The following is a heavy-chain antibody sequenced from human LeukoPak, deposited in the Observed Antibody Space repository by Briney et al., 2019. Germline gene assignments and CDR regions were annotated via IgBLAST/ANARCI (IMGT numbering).Heavy chain of an antibody. V-gene: IGHV3-7*01. CDR1: GFTFSSYW. J-gene: IGHJ3*02. D-gene: IGHD3-9*01. CDR3: ARDWPYFDWLLGPRDAFDI. CDR2: IKQAGSEK. Sequence: PGGSLRLSCAASGFTFSSYWMSWVCQAPGKGLEWVANIKQAGSEKYYVDSVKGRFTISRDNAKNSLYLQMNSLRAEDMAVYYCARDWPYFDWLLGPRDAFDIWGQGTMVTVSS.